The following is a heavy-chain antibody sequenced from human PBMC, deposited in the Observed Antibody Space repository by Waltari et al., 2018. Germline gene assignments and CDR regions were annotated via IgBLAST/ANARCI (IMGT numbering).Heavy chain of an antibody. CDR3: ASWGSIAARGGNWFDP. J-gene: IGHJ5*02. CDR1: GFTFSSYE. Sequence: EVQLVESGGGLVQPGGSLRLSCAASGFTFSSYEMNWVRQAPGKGLEWVSYISSSGSTIYYADSVKGRFTISRDNAKNSLYLQMNSLRAEDTAVYYCASWGSIAARGGNWFDPWGQGTLVTVSS. V-gene: IGHV3-48*03. CDR2: ISSSGSTI. D-gene: IGHD6-6*01.